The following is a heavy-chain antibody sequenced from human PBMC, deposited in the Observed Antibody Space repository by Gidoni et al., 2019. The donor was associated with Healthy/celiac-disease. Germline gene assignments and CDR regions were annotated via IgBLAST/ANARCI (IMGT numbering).Heavy chain of an antibody. D-gene: IGHD6-13*01. CDR2: LSPGDSDT. J-gene: IGHJ4*02. V-gene: IGHV5-51*01. CDR1: GYSFTSYW. CDR3: ARLDEQLVRLGDY. Sequence: EVQLVQSGAEVKQPGESMKISCKGSGYSFTSYWIGWVRQMHGKGLEWMGVLSPGDSDTRYSPSFQGQVTISADKSISTAYLQWSSLKASDTAMYYCARLDEQLVRLGDYWGQGTLVTVSS.